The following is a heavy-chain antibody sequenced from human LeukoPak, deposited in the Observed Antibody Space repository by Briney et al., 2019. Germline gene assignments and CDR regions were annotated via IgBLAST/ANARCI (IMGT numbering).Heavy chain of an antibody. J-gene: IGHJ3*02. CDR3: AREGGVLWLGELFRAFDI. Sequence: ASVKVSCKASGYTFTGYYMHWVRQAPGQGLEWMGWINPNSGGTNYAQKFQGRVTMTRDTSISTAYMELSRLRSDDTAAYYCAREGGVLWLGELFRAFDIWGQGTMVTVSS. CDR1: GYTFTGYY. D-gene: IGHD3-10*01. CDR2: INPNSGGT. V-gene: IGHV1-2*02.